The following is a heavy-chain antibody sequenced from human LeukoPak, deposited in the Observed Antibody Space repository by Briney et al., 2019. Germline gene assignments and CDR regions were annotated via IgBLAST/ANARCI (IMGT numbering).Heavy chain of an antibody. D-gene: IGHD2-2*01. CDR3: ARVPPSAFQLRSSDY. J-gene: IGHJ4*02. CDR2: VSAYNGET. CDR1: GYSCTNNG. V-gene: IGHV1-18*01. Sequence: ASVKVSCKASGYSCTNNGITWVRQAPGQGLEWMGWVSAYNGETYYAQKLQGRVILTTETSTSTAYMELRSLRSDDTAVYYCARVPPSAFQLRSSDYWGQGTLVTVSS.